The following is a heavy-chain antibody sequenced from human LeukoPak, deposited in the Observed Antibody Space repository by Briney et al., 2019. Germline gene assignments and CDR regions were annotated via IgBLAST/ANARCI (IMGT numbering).Heavy chain of an antibody. Sequence: GGSLRLSCAASGFAFGNYVMDWVRQAPGKGLGWVSSISPRGDKTYYPDSVKGRFTISRDNSKHMLYLQMNTLRADDTAIYYCAKDRDYGGNSRGIDYFDYWGQGTLVTVSS. CDR2: ISPRGDKT. D-gene: IGHD4-23*01. CDR1: GFAFGNYV. J-gene: IGHJ4*02. V-gene: IGHV3-23*01. CDR3: AKDRDYGGNSRGIDYFDY.